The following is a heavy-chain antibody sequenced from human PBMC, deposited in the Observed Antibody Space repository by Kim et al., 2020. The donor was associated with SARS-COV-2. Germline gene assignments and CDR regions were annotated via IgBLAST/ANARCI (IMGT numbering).Heavy chain of an antibody. V-gene: IGHV1-2*02. D-gene: IGHD2-8*01. Sequence: AQKFQGRVTMTRDTSISTAYMELSRLRSDDTAVYYCARDRRMAKTAWFDPWGQGTLVTVSS. CDR3: ARDRRMAKTAWFDP. J-gene: IGHJ5*02.